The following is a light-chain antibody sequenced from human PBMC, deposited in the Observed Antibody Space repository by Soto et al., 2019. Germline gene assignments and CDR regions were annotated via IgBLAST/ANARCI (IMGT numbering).Light chain of an antibody. CDR3: SSYAGSLVV. CDR1: SSDVGGYNY. Sequence: QSVLTQPPSASGSPGQSVTISCTGTSSDVGGYNYVSWYQQHPGKAPKLMIYEVSKRPSGVPDRFSGSKSGSTASLTVSGLQAEDEADYYCSSYAGSLVVFGGGTKLTVL. J-gene: IGLJ2*01. CDR2: EVS. V-gene: IGLV2-8*01.